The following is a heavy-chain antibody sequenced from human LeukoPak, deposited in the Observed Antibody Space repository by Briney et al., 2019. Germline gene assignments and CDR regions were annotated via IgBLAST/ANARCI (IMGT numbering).Heavy chain of an antibody. J-gene: IGHJ4*02. Sequence: ASVKVSCKASGYTFTSYDINWVRQATGQGLEWMGWMNPNSGNTGYAQKFQGRVTMTRNTSISTAYMELSSLRSVDTAVYYCARASITTPTDFDYWGQGTLVTVSS. CDR1: GYTFTSYD. D-gene: IGHD3-3*02. CDR3: ARASITTPTDFDY. V-gene: IGHV1-8*01. CDR2: MNPNSGNT.